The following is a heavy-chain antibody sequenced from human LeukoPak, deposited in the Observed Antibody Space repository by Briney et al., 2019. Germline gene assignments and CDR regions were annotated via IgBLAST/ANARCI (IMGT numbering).Heavy chain of an antibody. Sequence: GGSLGLSCAGSGFIFSQFWMQWVRQVPGKGLVWVSRINGGGSSADYADSVKGRFTISRDNAKNTLYLQMNSLRAEDTAVYYCARDGLPAARDIWGQGTMVTVSS. V-gene: IGHV3-74*01. CDR3: ARDGLPAARDI. D-gene: IGHD6-6*01. CDR1: GFIFSQFW. J-gene: IGHJ3*02. CDR2: INGGGSSA.